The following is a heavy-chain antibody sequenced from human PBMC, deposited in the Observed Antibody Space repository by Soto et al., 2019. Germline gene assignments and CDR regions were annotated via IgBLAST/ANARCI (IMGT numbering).Heavy chain of an antibody. CDR1: GFTFSDYA. D-gene: IGHD6-19*01. V-gene: IGHV3-30*18. CDR2: VSHDGRNT. CDR3: AKGGRQWLATSYFNY. Sequence: VQLVESGGGVVQPGRSLRLSCAASGFTFSDYAMHWVRQAPGKGLEWVAVVSHDGRNTHYADSVKGRFTSSRDSSKNTVSLEMTSLRAEDTAVYYCAKGGRQWLATSYFNYWGQGALVTVPS. J-gene: IGHJ4*02.